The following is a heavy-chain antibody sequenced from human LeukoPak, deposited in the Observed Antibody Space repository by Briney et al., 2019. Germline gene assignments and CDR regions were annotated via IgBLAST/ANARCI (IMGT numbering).Heavy chain of an antibody. D-gene: IGHD3-10*02. J-gene: IGHJ6*04. V-gene: IGHV3-48*01. Sequence: GGSLRLSCAASGFTSSSYSMNWVRQAPGKGLEWVSDISSSSSTIYYADSVKGRFTISRDNAKDSLYLEMNSLRAEDTAVYYCAELGITMIGGVWGKGTTVTISS. CDR2: ISSSSSTI. CDR3: AELGITMIGGV. CDR1: GFTSSSYS.